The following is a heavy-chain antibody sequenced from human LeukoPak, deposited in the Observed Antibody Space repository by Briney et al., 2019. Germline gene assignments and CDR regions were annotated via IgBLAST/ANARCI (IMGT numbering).Heavy chain of an antibody. V-gene: IGHV3-33*01. J-gene: IGHJ6*04. D-gene: IGHD2-8*02. CDR1: GFTFSTYG. CDR3: ARIGCTGNNCKPHSYYDMDV. Sequence: GGSLRLSCAASGFTFSTYGMHWVRQAPGRGLEWVAVIWYDGSIKYYADSVKGRVTISRDNSKNTLFLQMNSLRAEDTAVYCCARIGCTGNNCKPHSYYDMDVWGKGTTVTVSS. CDR2: IWYDGSIK.